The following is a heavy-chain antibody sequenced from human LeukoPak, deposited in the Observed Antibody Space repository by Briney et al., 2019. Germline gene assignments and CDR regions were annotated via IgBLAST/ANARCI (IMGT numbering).Heavy chain of an antibody. CDR1: GYTFTGYY. J-gene: IGHJ5*02. V-gene: IGHV1-2*06. Sequence: VASVKVSCKASGYTFTGYYMHWVRQAPGQGLEWMGRINPNSGGTNYAQKFQGRVTMTRDTSISTAYMELSRLRSDDTAVYYCARRVGATEHAVDPWGQGTLVTVSS. CDR3: ARRVGATEHAVDP. CDR2: INPNSGGT. D-gene: IGHD1-26*01.